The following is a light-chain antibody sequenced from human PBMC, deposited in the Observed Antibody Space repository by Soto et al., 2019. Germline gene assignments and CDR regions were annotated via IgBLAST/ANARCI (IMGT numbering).Light chain of an antibody. CDR3: LQDYNYPRT. CDR2: AAA. J-gene: IGKJ3*01. V-gene: IGKV1-6*01. CDR1: QGIRND. Sequence: AIQMTQSPSSLSASVGDRVTITCRASQGIRNDLGWYQQKPGKAPKLLIYAAASLQSGVPSRFSGSGSGTDFTLTISSLQNEDFATYYCLQDYNYPRTFGPGTKVDIK.